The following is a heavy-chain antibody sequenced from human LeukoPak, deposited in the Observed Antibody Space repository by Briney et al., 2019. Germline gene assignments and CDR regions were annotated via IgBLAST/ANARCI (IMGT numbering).Heavy chain of an antibody. CDR3: AKAEYFDILTGYRYYFDY. D-gene: IGHD3-9*01. V-gene: IGHV3-23*01. CDR2: ISGSGGST. Sequence: PGGSLRLSCAASEFTFSSYAMSWVRQAPGKGLEWVSAISGSGGSTYYADSVKGRFTISRDNSKNTLYLQMNSLRAEDTAVYYCAKAEYFDILTGYRYYFDYWGQGTLVTVSS. CDR1: EFTFSSYA. J-gene: IGHJ4*02.